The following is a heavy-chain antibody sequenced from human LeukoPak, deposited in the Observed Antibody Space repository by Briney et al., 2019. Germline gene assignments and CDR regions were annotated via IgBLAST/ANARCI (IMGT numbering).Heavy chain of an antibody. CDR2: IKQDGSEK. D-gene: IGHD2-2*03. CDR1: GFTFSSYW. Sequence: GGSLRLSCAASGFTFSSYWMSWVRQAPGKGLEWVANIKQDGSEKYYVDPVKGRFTISRDNAKNSLYLQMNSLRAEDTAVYYCARGGYCSSTSCYEAWFFDYWGQGTLVTVSS. CDR3: ARGGYCSSTSCYEAWFFDY. V-gene: IGHV3-7*01. J-gene: IGHJ4*02.